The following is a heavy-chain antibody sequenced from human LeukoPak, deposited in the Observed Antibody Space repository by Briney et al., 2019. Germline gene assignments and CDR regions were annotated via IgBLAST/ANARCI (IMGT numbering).Heavy chain of an antibody. CDR2: IWYDGSNE. Sequence: GGSLRLSCAASGFTFSSYGMHWVRQAPGKGLEWVAVIWYDGSNEDYADSGKGRFTISRDNSKDTLYLEMNSLRDEDTAVYYCAKGRYYSHSPGYFQHWGQGTLVTVSS. CDR3: AKGRYYSHSPGYFQH. V-gene: IGHV3-30*02. CDR1: GFTFSSYG. J-gene: IGHJ1*01. D-gene: IGHD4-11*01.